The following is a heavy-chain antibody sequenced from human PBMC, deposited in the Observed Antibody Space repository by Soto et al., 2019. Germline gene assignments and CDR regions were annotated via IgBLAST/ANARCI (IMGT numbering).Heavy chain of an antibody. CDR1: GFTFRASS. CDR3: AYAPSSIRDLEP. J-gene: IGHJ5*02. D-gene: IGHD2-2*01. Sequence: GGSLRLSCAASGFTFRASSMNWVRQTPGKGLEWVSSISSDGSYKFYGDSVKGRFTISRDNAKNSLYLQMDSLRAEDTAVYYFAYAPSSIRDLEPGGKGPLLTVPS. V-gene: IGHV3-21*01. CDR2: ISSDGSYK.